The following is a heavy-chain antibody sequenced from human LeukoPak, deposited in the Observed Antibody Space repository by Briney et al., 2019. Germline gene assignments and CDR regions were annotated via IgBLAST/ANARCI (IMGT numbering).Heavy chain of an antibody. CDR1: GFTFSSYA. CDR3: SRDVSYYYDSSGYPDY. J-gene: IGHJ4*02. CDR2: ISYDGSNK. Sequence: PGRSLRLSCAASGFTFSSYAMHRVRQAPGKGMERVAVISYDGSNKYYADSVKGRFTISRDNSKNTLYLQMSSLRAEDTAVYYCSRDVSYYYDSSGYPDYWGQGTLVTVSS. V-gene: IGHV3-30*04. D-gene: IGHD3-22*01.